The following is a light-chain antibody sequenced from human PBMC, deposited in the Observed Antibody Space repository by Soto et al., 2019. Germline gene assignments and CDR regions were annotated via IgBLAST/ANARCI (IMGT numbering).Light chain of an antibody. CDR3: QQSYSTPRVT. V-gene: IGKV1-39*01. CDR1: QSISSY. Sequence: DFQMTQSPPSLSASVGDRVTIACRASQSISSYLNWYQHKPGKAXKLLIYAASSLQSGVPSRFSGSGSGTDFTLTISSMQPEDFANYYCQQSYSTPRVTFGQGTRLEIK. CDR2: AAS. J-gene: IGKJ5*01.